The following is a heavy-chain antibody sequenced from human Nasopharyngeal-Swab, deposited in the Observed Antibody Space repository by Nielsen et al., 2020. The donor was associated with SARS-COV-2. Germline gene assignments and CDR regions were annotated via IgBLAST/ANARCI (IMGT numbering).Heavy chain of an antibody. V-gene: IGHV3-48*02. J-gene: IGHJ6*02. CDR2: ISSSSSTI. D-gene: IGHD3-3*01. CDR1: GFTFSSYS. CDR3: ARGATILGGHASRMDV. Sequence: GGSLRLSCAASGFTFSSYSMNWVRRAPGKGLEWVSYISSSSSTIYYADSVKGRFTISRDNAKNSLYLQMNSLRDEDTAVYYWARGATILGGHASRMDVWGQGTTVTVSS.